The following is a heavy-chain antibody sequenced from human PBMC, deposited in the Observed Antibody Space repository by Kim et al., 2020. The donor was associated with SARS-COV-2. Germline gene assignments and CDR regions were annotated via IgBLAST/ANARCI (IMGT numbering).Heavy chain of an antibody. CDR3: AGRAAAANHVDY. CDR1: GFSFSNHV. V-gene: IGHV3-23*01. D-gene: IGHD6-25*01. Sequence: GGSLRLSCAVSGFSFSNHVMMCLRPAPGKGLEWVSRLRGSCGSTYYADSVKGRFTISRDNPKNTQYLQMTSPRAEDTAVYYCAGRAAAANHVDYWGLGAL. J-gene: IGHJ4*02. CDR2: LRGSCGST.